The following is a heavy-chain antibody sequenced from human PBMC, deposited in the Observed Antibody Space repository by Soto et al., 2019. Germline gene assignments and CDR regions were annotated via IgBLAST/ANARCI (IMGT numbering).Heavy chain of an antibody. Sequence: SETLSLTCTVSGGSISSGGYYWSWIRQHPGKGLEWIGYIYYSGSTYYNPSLKSRVTISVDTSKNQFSLKLSSVTAADTAVYYCARHYNFEYYFDYWGQGTLVTVSS. D-gene: IGHD3-9*01. V-gene: IGHV4-31*03. CDR3: ARHYNFEYYFDY. CDR1: GGSISSGGYY. CDR2: IYYSGST. J-gene: IGHJ4*02.